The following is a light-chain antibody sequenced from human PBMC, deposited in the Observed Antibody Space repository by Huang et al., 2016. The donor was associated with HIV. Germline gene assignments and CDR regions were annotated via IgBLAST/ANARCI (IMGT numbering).Light chain of an antibody. CDR2: WAS. CDR1: QSVLYNSNNKNY. Sequence: DIVMTQSPESLAVSLGERVTINCKSSQSVLYNSNNKNYLAWYKQKPGQPPELLIKWASTRESGVPDRFSGSGSGTDFTLTISGLQTEDVAVYYCQQYYNTPLTFGGGTKVEIK. V-gene: IGKV4-1*01. CDR3: QQYYNTPLT. J-gene: IGKJ4*01.